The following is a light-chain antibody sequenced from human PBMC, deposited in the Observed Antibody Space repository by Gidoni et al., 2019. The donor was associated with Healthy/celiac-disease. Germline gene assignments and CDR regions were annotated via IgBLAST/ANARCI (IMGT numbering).Light chain of an antibody. CDR1: QSISSY. Sequence: DIQMTQSPSSLSASVGDRVTITCRASQSISSYLNWYQQKPGKAPKLLIYAASSFQSGVPSRFSGSGSGTDFTLTISSLQPADFATYYCQQSYSTPPTFGHVTKVEIK. CDR2: AAS. V-gene: IGKV1-39*01. CDR3: QQSYSTPPT. J-gene: IGKJ1*01.